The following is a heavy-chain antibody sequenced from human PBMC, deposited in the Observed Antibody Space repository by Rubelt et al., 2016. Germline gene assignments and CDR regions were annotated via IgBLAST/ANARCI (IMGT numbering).Heavy chain of an antibody. CDR1: GFTFSSYG. V-gene: IGHV3-33*03. CDR2: IWYDGSNK. D-gene: IGHD3-9*01. CDR3: AKEGKRLRYLDY. Sequence: QVQLVESGGGVVQPGRSLRLSCAASGFTFSSYGMHWVRQAPGKGLEWVAVIWYDGSNKYYADSVKGRFTVSRDRSKNTLYLQMNSLTAEDTAVYYCAKEGKRLRYLDYWGQGTLVTVSS. J-gene: IGHJ4*02.